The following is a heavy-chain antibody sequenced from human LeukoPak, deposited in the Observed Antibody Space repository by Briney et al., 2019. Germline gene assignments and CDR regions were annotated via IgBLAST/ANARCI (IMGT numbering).Heavy chain of an antibody. D-gene: IGHD6-13*01. CDR2: IRSKAYGGTT. V-gene: IGHV3-49*04. CDR1: GFTFGDYA. Sequence: GGSLRLSCTASGFTFGDYAMSWVRQAPGEGLEWVGFIRSKAYGGTTEYAASVKGRFTISRDDSKSIAYLQMNSLKTEDTAVYYCTRVIGIAAAGPLHWGQGTLVTVSS. CDR3: TRVIGIAAAGPLH. J-gene: IGHJ4*02.